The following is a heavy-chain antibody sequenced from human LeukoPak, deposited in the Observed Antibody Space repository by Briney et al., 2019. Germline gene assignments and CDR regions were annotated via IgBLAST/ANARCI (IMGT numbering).Heavy chain of an antibody. CDR3: ARGGSGELPLFDY. CDR1: GYTFTGYY. Sequence: SVKVSCKASGYTFTGYYMHWVRQAPGQGLEWMGGIIPIFGTANYAQKFQGRVTITTDESTSTAYMELSSLRSEDTAVYYCARGGSGELPLFDYWGQGTLVTVSS. V-gene: IGHV1-69*05. CDR2: IIPIFGTA. D-gene: IGHD1-26*01. J-gene: IGHJ4*02.